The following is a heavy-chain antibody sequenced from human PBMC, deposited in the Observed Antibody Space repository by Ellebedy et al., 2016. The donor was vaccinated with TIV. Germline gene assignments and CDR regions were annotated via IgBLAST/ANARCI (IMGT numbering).Heavy chain of an antibody. CDR3: ASYVDTAMVFDY. J-gene: IGHJ4*02. D-gene: IGHD5-18*01. Sequence: GESLKISCVASGFTFSSYAMSWVRQAPGKGLEWVSAISGSDGSTYYADSVKGRFPISRDNSKNTLYLQMNSLRAEDTAVYYWASYVDTAMVFDYWGQGTLVTVSS. CDR1: GFTFSSYA. V-gene: IGHV3-23*01. CDR2: ISGSDGST.